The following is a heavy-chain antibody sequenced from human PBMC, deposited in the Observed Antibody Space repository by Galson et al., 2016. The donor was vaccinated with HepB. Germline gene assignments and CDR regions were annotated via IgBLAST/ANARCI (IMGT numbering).Heavy chain of an antibody. Sequence: QSGAEVKKPGESLKISCKGSGYSFTKYWICWVRQMPGKGLEWMGSTYPEDSDIRYSPSFQGQVTISADKSINTAYLQWSSLKASDTGMYYCARRRDILTGERYYYGMDVGGQGTTVTVS. CDR1: GYSFTKYW. J-gene: IGHJ6*02. V-gene: IGHV5-51*01. D-gene: IGHD3-9*01. CDR3: ARRRDILTGERYYYGMDV. CDR2: TYPEDSDI.